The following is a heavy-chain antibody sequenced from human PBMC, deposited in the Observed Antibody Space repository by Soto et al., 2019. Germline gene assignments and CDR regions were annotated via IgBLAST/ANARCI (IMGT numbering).Heavy chain of an antibody. J-gene: IGHJ4*02. V-gene: IGHV4-34*01. CDR3: ARARGGSGSYVY. D-gene: IGHD1-26*01. CDR2: INQSGST. Sequence: QVHLQQWGAGLLKPSETLSLTCAVYGGAISGYYYSWIRQSPGKGLEWIGEINQSGSTNYNPSLKSRVTVSTDTSKNQFSLTMNSVTAADTSIYCCARARGGSGSYVYWCQGTLVSVSS. CDR1: GGAISGYY.